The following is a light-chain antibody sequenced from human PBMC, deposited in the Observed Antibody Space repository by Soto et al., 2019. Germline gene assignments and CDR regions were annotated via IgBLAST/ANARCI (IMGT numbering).Light chain of an antibody. Sequence: EIVMTQSPATLSVSPGERATLSCRASQSVSSNLAWYQQKPGQAPRLLIYGASTRATGIPARFSGSGSGTEFTLTISSLQSEDFAVYYCQQYNNWPFPFGQGTKVDI. CDR3: QQYNNWPFP. CDR2: GAS. V-gene: IGKV3-15*01. CDR1: QSVSSN. J-gene: IGKJ1*01.